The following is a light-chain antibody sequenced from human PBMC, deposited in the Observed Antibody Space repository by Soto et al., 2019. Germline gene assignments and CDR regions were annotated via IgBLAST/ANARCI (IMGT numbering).Light chain of an antibody. J-gene: IGKJ5*01. CDR3: QQYYTYST. CDR2: DAS. V-gene: IGKV1-5*01. CDR1: QSISSW. Sequence: DLPMTQSPYTPAASVGGRLTIPCRASQSISSWLAWYQQKPGKAPXXLIYDASSLESGVPARFSGIGSGTDFTLTISSLQPDDFATYDCQQYYTYSTFGQGTRLDTK.